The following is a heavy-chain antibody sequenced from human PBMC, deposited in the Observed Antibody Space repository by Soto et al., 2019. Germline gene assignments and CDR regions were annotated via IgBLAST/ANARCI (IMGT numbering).Heavy chain of an antibody. J-gene: IGHJ5*02. Sequence: WGSLRLACAASGFTFISYWIIFFRQSPFKWLEWVANIKQDGSEKYYVDSVKGRFTISRDNAKNSLYLQMNSLRAEDTAVYYCARDGIFGVVIIGWFDPWGQGTLVTVSS. CDR2: IKQDGSEK. CDR1: GFTFISYW. CDR3: ARDGIFGVVIIGWFDP. D-gene: IGHD3-3*01. V-gene: IGHV3-7*01.